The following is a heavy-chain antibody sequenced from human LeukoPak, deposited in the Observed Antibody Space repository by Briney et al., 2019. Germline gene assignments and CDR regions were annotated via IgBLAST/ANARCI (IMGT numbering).Heavy chain of an antibody. CDR3: ARGDYYDGGGRNWFDP. CDR1: GSSMSDYY. J-gene: IGHJ5*02. V-gene: IGHV4-4*07. D-gene: IGHD3-16*01. CDR2: IHPSGTT. Sequence: SETLSLTCTVSGSSMSDYYWSFIRQPAGKGLEWIGRIHPSGTTYFNRSLKRRVTMSVDTSQSQFSLRLTSMTAADTAVYFCARGDYYDGGGRNWFDPWGQGILVAVSS.